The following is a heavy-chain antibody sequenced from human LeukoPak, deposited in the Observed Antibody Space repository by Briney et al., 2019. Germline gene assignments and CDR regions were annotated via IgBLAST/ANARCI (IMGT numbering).Heavy chain of an antibody. Sequence: GGSLRLSCAASGFTFSSYSMNWVRQAPGKGLEWVSSISSSSSYIYYADSVKGRFTISRDNAKNSLYLQMNSLRAEDTAVYYCARDKIVGYNAYDKKFDYWGQGTLVTVSS. CDR2: ISSSSSYI. J-gene: IGHJ4*02. D-gene: IGHD5-12*01. CDR1: GFTFSSYS. CDR3: ARDKIVGYNAYDKKFDY. V-gene: IGHV3-21*01.